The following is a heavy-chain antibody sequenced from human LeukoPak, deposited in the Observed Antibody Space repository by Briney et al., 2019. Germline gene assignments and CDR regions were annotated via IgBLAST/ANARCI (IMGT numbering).Heavy chain of an antibody. J-gene: IGHJ4*02. CDR3: ATVVVVAATYYAFDY. D-gene: IGHD2-15*01. V-gene: IGHV3-23*01. Sequence: GGSLRLSCAASGFTFSSYAMSWVRQAPGKGLEWVSATSGSGGSTYYADSVRGRFTISRDNSKNTLYLQMNSLRAEDTAVYYCATVVVVAATYYAFDYWGQGTLVTVSS. CDR1: GFTFSSYA. CDR2: TSGSGGST.